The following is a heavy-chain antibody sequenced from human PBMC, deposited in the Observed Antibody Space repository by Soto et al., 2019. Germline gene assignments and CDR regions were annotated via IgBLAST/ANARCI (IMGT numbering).Heavy chain of an antibody. J-gene: IGHJ6*02. D-gene: IGHD3-10*01. V-gene: IGHV1-58*01. CDR1: GFTFTSSA. CDR2: IVVGSGNT. CDR3: AAISYGSGSYLSPLLDV. Sequence: GASVKVSCKASGFTFTSSAVQWVRQARGQRLEWIGWIVVGSGNTNYAQKFQERVTITRDMSTSTAYMELSSLRSEDTAVYYCAAISYGSGSYLSPLLDVWGQGTTVTVSS.